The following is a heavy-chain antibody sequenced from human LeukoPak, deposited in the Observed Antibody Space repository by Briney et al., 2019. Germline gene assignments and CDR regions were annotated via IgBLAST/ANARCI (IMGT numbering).Heavy chain of an antibody. V-gene: IGHV1-2*02. CDR3: ARDGRMYYYDFPDC. CDR1: GYTFTRYA. Sequence: ASVKVSCKASGYTFTRYAMNWVRQAPGQGLEWMGWINPNSGGTNYAQKFQGRVTMTRDTSISTAYMELSRLRSDDTAVYYCARDGRMYYYDFPDCWGQGTLVTVSS. D-gene: IGHD3-22*01. J-gene: IGHJ4*02. CDR2: INPNSGGT.